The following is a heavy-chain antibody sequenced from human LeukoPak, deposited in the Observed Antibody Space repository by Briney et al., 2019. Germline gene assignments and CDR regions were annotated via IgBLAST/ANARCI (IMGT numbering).Heavy chain of an antibody. CDR2: INPSGGST. CDR1: GYTFTSYY. V-gene: IGHV1-46*01. CDR3: ARDYCSSTSCPAYYFDY. Sequence: GASVKVSCRASGYTFTSYYIHWVRQAPGQGLEWMGIINPSGGSTSYAQKFQGRVTMTRDTSTSTVYMELSSLRSEDTAVYYCARDYCSSTSCPAYYFDYWGQGTLVTVSS. J-gene: IGHJ4*02. D-gene: IGHD2-2*01.